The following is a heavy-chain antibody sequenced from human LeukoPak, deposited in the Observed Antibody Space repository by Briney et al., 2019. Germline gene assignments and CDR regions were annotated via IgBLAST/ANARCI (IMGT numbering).Heavy chain of an antibody. Sequence: NPSETLSLTCAVYGGSFSGYYWSWIRQPPGKGLEWIGEINHSGSTNYNPSLKSRVTISVDTSKNQSSLKLSSVTAADTAVYYCARAGSGYDPSIFDYWGQGTLVTVSS. CDR2: INHSGST. V-gene: IGHV4-34*01. CDR1: GGSFSGYY. CDR3: ARAGSGYDPSIFDY. J-gene: IGHJ4*02. D-gene: IGHD5-12*01.